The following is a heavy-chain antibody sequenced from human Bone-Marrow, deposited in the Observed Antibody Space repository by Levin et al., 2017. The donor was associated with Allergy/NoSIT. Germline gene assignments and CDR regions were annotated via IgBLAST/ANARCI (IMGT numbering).Heavy chain of an antibody. J-gene: IGHJ4*02. Sequence: KSSETLSLTCAVSGGSISTSNWWSWFRPPPGKGLEWIGEIHHGGSSNSNPSLKSRLTISIDKSKNHFSLNLTSVTAADTAVYYCARFHHLDGSGEYYFDHWGQGALVTVSS. CDR3: ARFHHLDGSGEYYFDH. V-gene: IGHV4-4*02. D-gene: IGHD3-3*01. CDR1: GGSISTSNW. CDR2: IHHGGSS.